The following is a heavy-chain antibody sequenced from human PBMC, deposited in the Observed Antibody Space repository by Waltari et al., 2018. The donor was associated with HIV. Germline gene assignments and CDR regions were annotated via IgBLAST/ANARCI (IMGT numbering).Heavy chain of an antibody. Sequence: EVQLVESGGGLVQPGGSLRLSCAASGFTFSNYTMTWVRQDPGKGREWVSYISRSSSSIFYADSVKGRFTISRDNAKNSLYLQMNNLRADDTALYYCALGGIGASGYSYYGLDVWGQGTTVTVSS. V-gene: IGHV3-48*01. D-gene: IGHD1-26*01. J-gene: IGHJ6*02. CDR1: GFTFSNYT. CDR3: ALGGIGASGYSYYGLDV. CDR2: ISRSSSSI.